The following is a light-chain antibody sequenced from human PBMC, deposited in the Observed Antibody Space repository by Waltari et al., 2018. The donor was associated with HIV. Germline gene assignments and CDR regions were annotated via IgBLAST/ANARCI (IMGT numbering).Light chain of an antibody. Sequence: QSVLTQPPSASGTPGQRVTISCSGRSYKIGSNTVNWYQQLPGTAPKLLIYSNNQRPSGVPDRFSGSKSGTSASLAISGLQSEDEADYYCAAWHDSLNGSWVFGGGTKLTVL. CDR3: AAWHDSLNGSWV. J-gene: IGLJ3*02. V-gene: IGLV1-44*01. CDR1: SYKIGSNT. CDR2: SNN.